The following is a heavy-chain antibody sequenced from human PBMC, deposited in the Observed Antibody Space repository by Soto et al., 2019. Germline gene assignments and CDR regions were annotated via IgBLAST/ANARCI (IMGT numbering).Heavy chain of an antibody. CDR2: IVVGSGNT. D-gene: IGHD3-3*01. V-gene: IGHV1-58*02. CDR3: AAIFGVVMGAFDI. J-gene: IGHJ3*02. CDR1: GLTFTSSA. Sequence: GASVKVSCKASGLTFTSSAMQWVRQARGQRLEWIGWIVVGSGNTNYAQKFQERVTITRDMSTSTAYMELSSLRSEDTAVYYCAAIFGVVMGAFDIWGQGTMVTVSS.